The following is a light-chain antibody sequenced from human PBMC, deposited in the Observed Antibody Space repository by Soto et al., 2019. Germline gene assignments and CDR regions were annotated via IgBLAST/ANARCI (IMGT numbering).Light chain of an antibody. Sequence: DIQMTCFQSSLSASVADRVTITCHASQNINNYLNWYQQKPGRAPKLLIYDASNLEAGVPSRFRGSGSGTDFTFTISRLQPEDIATYYCQQYENLPTFGQGTRLENK. J-gene: IGKJ5*01. CDR2: DAS. CDR3: QQYENLPT. CDR1: QNINNY. V-gene: IGKV1-33*01.